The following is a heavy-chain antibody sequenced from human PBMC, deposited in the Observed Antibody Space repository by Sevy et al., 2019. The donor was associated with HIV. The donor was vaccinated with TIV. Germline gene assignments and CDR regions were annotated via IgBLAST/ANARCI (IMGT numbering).Heavy chain of an antibody. CDR3: AREGCTKPHDY. V-gene: IGHV3-23*01. J-gene: IGHJ4*02. Sequence: VGSLRLSCAASGFTFSKYSMSWVRQPPGKGLEWVSTLSFGCGEINYADSVKGRFTISRDNTKSSVYLQMNNLRPEDTAVYYCAREGCTKPHDYWGQGTLVTVSS. CDR2: LSFGCGEI. CDR1: GFTFSKYS. D-gene: IGHD2-8*01.